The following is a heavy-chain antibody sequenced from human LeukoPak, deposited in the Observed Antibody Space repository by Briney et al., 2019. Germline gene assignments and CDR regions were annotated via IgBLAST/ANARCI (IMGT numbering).Heavy chain of an antibody. CDR1: GGSISSGDYY. CDR2: IYYSGST. Sequence: SETLSLTCTVSGGSISSGDYYWRWIRQHPGKGLEWIGYIYYSGSTYYNPSLKSRVTISVDTSKNQFSLKLSSVTAADTAVYYCARDPRMEYCSSTSCYGRVGAFDIWGQGTMVTVSS. D-gene: IGHD2-2*01. J-gene: IGHJ3*02. CDR3: ARDPRMEYCSSTSCYGRVGAFDI. V-gene: IGHV4-31*03.